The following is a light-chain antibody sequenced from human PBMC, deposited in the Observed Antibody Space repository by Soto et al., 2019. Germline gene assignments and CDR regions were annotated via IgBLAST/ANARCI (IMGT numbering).Light chain of an antibody. CDR3: AAWDDSLRGRV. CDR2: KND. V-gene: IGLV1-47*01. J-gene: IGLJ1*01. Sequence: QSVLTQPPSASGTPGQRVTISCSGSSSNVGVNFVYWYQQLPGTAPKLLIYKNDQRPSGVPERFSGSKSGTSSSLAISGLRYEDEADYYCAAWDDSLRGRVFGTGTKVTVL. CDR1: SSNVGVNF.